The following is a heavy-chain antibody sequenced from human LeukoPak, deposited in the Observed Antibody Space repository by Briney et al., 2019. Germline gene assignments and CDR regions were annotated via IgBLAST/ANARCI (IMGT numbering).Heavy chain of an antibody. CDR1: GYTLTELS. CDR2: FDPEDGET. CDR3: ATTSRLSLRYFDWLTYDC. V-gene: IGHV1-24*01. J-gene: IGHJ4*02. Sequence: GASVKVSCKVSGYTLTELSMHWGRQAPGKGLEWMGGFDPEDGETIYAQKFQGRVTMTEDTSIDTAYMELSSLRSEDTAVYYCATTSRLSLRYFDWLTYDCWGQGTLVTVSS. D-gene: IGHD3-9*01.